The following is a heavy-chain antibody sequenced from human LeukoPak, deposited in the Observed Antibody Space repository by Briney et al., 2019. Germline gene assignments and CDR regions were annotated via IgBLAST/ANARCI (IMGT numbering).Heavy chain of an antibody. Sequence: GGSLRLSCAASGFSISTYNINWVRQAPGKGLEWVANIKQDGTEKYYVDSVKGRFTISRDNAKNSLYLQMNSLRAEDTAVYYCARDWRAARPFYYFDYWGQGTLVTVSS. D-gene: IGHD6-6*01. CDR2: IKQDGTEK. V-gene: IGHV3-7*01. J-gene: IGHJ4*02. CDR1: GFSISTYN. CDR3: ARDWRAARPFYYFDY.